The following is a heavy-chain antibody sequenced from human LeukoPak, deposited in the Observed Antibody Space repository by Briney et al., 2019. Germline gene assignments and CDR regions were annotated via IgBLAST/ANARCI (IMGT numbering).Heavy chain of an antibody. CDR1: GGSISSGGYY. D-gene: IGHD5-18*01. V-gene: IGHV4-31*03. CDR3: ARGYDIYGYYY. CDR2: IYDSGST. Sequence: SETLSLTCTVSGGSISSGGYYWSWIRQHPGKGLEWIGYIYDSGSTYYNPSLRSRITISLDTSKNQFSLRLSSVTAADTAVYYCARGYDIYGYYYWGQGTLVTVSS. J-gene: IGHJ4*02.